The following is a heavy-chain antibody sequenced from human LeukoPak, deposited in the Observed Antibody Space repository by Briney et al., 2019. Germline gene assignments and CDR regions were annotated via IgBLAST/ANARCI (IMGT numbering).Heavy chain of an antibody. V-gene: IGHV3-48*03. CDR2: ISSSGSTI. CDR1: GFTLSSYE. CDR3: AELGITMIGGV. J-gene: IGHJ6*04. D-gene: IGHD3-10*02. Sequence: GGSLRLSCAASGFTLSSYEMNWVRQAPGKGLEWVSYISSSGSTIYYADSVKGRFTISRDNAKNSLYLQMNRLRDEDTAVYYCAELGITMIGGVWGKGTTVTISS.